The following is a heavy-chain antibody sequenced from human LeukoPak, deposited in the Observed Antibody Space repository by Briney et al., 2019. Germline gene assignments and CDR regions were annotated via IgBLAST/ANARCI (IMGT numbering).Heavy chain of an antibody. D-gene: IGHD3-3*01. CDR1: GGSISSYY. V-gene: IGHV4-59*01. CDR2: IYYSGST. J-gene: IGHJ4*02. CDR3: ARVLYYDFWSGPYYFDY. Sequence: SETLSLTCTVSGGSISSYYWSWIRQPPGKGLEWIGYIYYSGSTNHNPSLKSRVTISVDTSKNQFSLKLSSVTAADTAVYYCARVLYYDFWSGPYYFDYWGQGTLVTVSS.